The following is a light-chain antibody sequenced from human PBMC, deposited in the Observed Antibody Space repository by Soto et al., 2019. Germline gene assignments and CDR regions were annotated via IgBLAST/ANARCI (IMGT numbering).Light chain of an antibody. Sequence: DIQMTQSPSTLSASVGDRVTITCRASESISSFLIWYQQTPGKAPKVLIYGACSLQTGVPSRFSGRASGTDFILIIDSVQPKDFAIYDCQQSYSARWTFGQGTKVELK. CDR3: QQSYSARWT. J-gene: IGKJ1*01. CDR2: GAC. V-gene: IGKV1-39*01. CDR1: ESISSF.